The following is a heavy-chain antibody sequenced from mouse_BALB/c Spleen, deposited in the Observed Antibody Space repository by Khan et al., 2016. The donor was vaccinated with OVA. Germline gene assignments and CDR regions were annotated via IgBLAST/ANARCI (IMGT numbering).Heavy chain of an antibody. CDR3: ARSPYGNFGY. V-gene: IGHV5-9-3*01. J-gene: IGHJ3*02. Sequence: EVQLVESGGGLVKPGGSLKLSCEVSGFTFSTYAMSWVRQNSEKRLEWVASISSDGDYTFYLDSVKGRFTISRDTAKNTLYLEMNSLRSDDTAMFYCARSPYGNFGYWGQGTLVTVSA. D-gene: IGHD2-1*01. CDR1: GFTFSTYA. CDR2: ISSDGDYT.